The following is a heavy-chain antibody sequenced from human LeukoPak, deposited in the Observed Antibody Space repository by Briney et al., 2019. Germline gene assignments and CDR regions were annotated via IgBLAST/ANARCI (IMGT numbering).Heavy chain of an antibody. V-gene: IGHV3-33*01. CDR3: ARGPRGYSGDGPLPSYYYGLDV. CDR2: IWDDGSNK. CDR1: GFTLSSHD. D-gene: IGHD5-12*01. Sequence: GGSLRLSCAASGFTLSSHDIHWVRQAPGKGLEWVAVIWDDGSNKYYADSVKGRFIISRDNSKNTMYLQMSNLRAEDTAVYYCARGPRGYSGDGPLPSYYYGLDVWGQGTTVTVSS. J-gene: IGHJ6*02.